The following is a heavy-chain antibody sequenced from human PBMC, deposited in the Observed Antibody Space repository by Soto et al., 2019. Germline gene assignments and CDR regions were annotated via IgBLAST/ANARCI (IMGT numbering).Heavy chain of an antibody. Sequence: QLQLQESGPGLVKPSETLSLTCTVSGASIISSDYSWGWIRQSPGKALEWIGNAYYSGDTYHNPSLYRLVTISVDTTKNDFSLSLNSVPAADEAVYYCARHACTSFLRWFACYVDVWGKGTTVTVSS. V-gene: IGHV4-39*02. D-gene: IGHD2-2*01. J-gene: IGHJ6*03. CDR3: ARHACTSFLRWFACYVDV. CDR1: GASIISSDYS. CDR2: AYYSGDT.